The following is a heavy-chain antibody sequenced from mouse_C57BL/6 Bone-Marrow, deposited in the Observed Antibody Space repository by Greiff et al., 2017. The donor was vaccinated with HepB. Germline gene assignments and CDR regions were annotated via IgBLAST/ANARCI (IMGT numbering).Heavy chain of an antibody. CDR3: ARGNGYLVAY. V-gene: IGHV2-2*01. D-gene: IGHD2-3*01. CDR1: GFSLTSYG. Sequence: VKLMESGPGLVQPSQSLSITGTVSGFSLTSYGVHWVRQSPGKGLEWLGVIWSGGSTDYNAAFISRLSISKDNSKSQVFFKMNSLQADDTAIYYCARGNGYLVAYWGQGTLVTVSA. CDR2: IWSGGST. J-gene: IGHJ3*01.